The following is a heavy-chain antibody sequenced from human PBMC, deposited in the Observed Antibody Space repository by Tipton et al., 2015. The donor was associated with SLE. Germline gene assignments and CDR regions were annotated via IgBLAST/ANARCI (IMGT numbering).Heavy chain of an antibody. J-gene: IGHJ4*02. CDR1: GGSFSGYY. Sequence: LRLSCAVYGGSFSGYYRSWIRQPPGKGLEWIGEINHSGSTNYNPSLKSRVTISEDTSKNQFSLRLTSVTVADTAVYYCSRDPGGYGDYWGQGTLVTVSS. D-gene: IGHD5-12*01. CDR2: INHSGST. CDR3: SRDPGGYGDY. V-gene: IGHV4-34*01.